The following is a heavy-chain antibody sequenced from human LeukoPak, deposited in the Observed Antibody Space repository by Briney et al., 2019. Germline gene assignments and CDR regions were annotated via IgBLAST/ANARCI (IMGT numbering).Heavy chain of an antibody. D-gene: IGHD2-2*01. CDR2: ISAYNGNT. V-gene: IGHV1-18*01. CDR1: GYTFTSYG. J-gene: IGHJ6*02. CDR3: ARDSAVPAAILYYYYGMDV. Sequence: GASVKVSCKASGYTFTSYGISWVRQTPGQGLEWMGGISAYNGNTNYAQKLQGRVTMTTDTSTSTAYMELRSLRSDDTAVYYCARDSAVPAAILYYYYGMDVWGQGTTVTVSS.